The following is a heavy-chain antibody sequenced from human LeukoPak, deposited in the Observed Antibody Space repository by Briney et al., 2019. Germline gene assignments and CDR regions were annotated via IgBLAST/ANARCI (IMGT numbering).Heavy chain of an antibody. CDR2: IYSGGST. J-gene: IGHJ3*02. CDR3: ASPSDTAMVINAFDI. Sequence: GGSLRLSCAASGFTVSSNYLSWVRQAPGKGLEWVSVIYSGGSTYHADSVKGRFTISRDNSKNTLYLQMNGLRAEDTAVYYCASPSDTAMVINAFDIWGQGTMVTVSS. CDR1: GFTVSSNY. D-gene: IGHD5-18*01. V-gene: IGHV3-53*01.